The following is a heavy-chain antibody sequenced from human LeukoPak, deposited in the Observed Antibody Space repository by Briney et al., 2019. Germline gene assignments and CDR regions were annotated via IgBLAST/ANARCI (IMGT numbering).Heavy chain of an antibody. D-gene: IGHD5-24*01. V-gene: IGHV4-39*07. J-gene: IGHJ4*02. CDR1: GVSISSSNSY. Sequence: SETLSLTCTVSGVSISSSNSYWGWIRQPPGKGLEWIGSIYYSGNTYYNPSLKSRVTISVDTSKNQFSLKLSSVTAADTAVYYCARGGRRDGYNSWGQGTLVTVSS. CDR3: ARGGRRDGYNS. CDR2: IYYSGNT.